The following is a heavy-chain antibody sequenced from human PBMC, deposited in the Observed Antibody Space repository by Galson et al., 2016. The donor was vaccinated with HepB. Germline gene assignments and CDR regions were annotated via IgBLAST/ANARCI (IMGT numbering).Heavy chain of an antibody. V-gene: IGHV1-3*01. CDR1: GYTFTNYA. Sequence: SVKVSCKASGYTFTNYAMHWVRQTPGQGLEWMGWINAGDGDTKYSQKFLGRVTITVNTAASTAYVELTRLTSKDTAVYYCVRDPVACTATRCNDFYFYGMDVWGQGTSVAVS. D-gene: IGHD2-2*01. CDR2: INAGDGDT. CDR3: VRDPVACTATRCNDFYFYGMDV. J-gene: IGHJ6*02.